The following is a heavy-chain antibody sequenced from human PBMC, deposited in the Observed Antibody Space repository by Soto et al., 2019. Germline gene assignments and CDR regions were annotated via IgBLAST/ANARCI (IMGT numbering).Heavy chain of an antibody. CDR2: IYHTGGT. V-gene: IGHV4-30-2*01. D-gene: IGHD6-25*01. Sequence: QLQLQESGSGLVKPSQTLSLTCAVSGGSISSGGDSWSWIRQPPGKGLEWIGYIYHTGGTYYNPSLKSRVTISVDKSKNQFSLNLSSVTAADTAVYYCARARTAADFDYWGQGTLVSVSS. CDR1: GGSISSGGDS. J-gene: IGHJ4*02. CDR3: ARARTAADFDY.